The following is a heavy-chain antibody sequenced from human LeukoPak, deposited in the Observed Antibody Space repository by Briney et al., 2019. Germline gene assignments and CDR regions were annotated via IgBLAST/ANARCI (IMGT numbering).Heavy chain of an antibody. CDR1: GFTFRVLD. CDR3: VKGTYSYGL. D-gene: IGHD5-18*01. V-gene: IGHV3-23*01. CDR2: ISPSGGNT. J-gene: IGHJ4*02. Sequence: GGSLRLSCAASGFTFRVLDMSWVRQAPGKGLKWVSSISPSGGNTYYADSVKGRFTISRDNVKNTLYLQMNSLRAEDTAVYYCVKGTYSYGLWGQGTLVTVSS.